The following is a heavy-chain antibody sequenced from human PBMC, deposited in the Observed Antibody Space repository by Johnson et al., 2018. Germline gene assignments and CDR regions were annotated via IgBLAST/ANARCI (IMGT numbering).Heavy chain of an antibody. Sequence: QVQLLESGGGVVQPGRSPRLSCAASGFTFSSYGMHWVRQAPGKGLAWVAVIWYAGSNKYDADSAKGRFTISRYNSKNTLYRQMNSLRAEDTAVYECARDVDTAMANHEIYYYYYGRDVWGQGTTVTVS. CDR1: GFTFSSYG. J-gene: IGHJ6*02. CDR2: IWYAGSNK. D-gene: IGHD5-18*01. CDR3: ARDVDTAMANHEIYYYYYGRDV. V-gene: IGHV3-33*01.